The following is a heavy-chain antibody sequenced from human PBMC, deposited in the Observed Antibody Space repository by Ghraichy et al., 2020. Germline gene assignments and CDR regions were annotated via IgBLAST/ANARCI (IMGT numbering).Heavy chain of an antibody. D-gene: IGHD1-14*01. CDR1: GFTFSNYG. CDR2: IRDDGSNK. CDR3: AKTHRFRSTGADPFDM. J-gene: IGHJ3*02. Sequence: GGSLRLSCAASGFTFSNYGMHWVRQGPGKGLEWVAFIRDDGSNKYYEDSVNGRFTISRDNFKNTLFLQMNSLRAEDTAVYFCAKTHRFRSTGADPFDMWGQGTMVTVSS. V-gene: IGHV3-30*02.